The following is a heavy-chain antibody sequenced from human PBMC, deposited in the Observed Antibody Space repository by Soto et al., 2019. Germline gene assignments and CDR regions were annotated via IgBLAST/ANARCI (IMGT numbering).Heavy chain of an antibody. CDR3: AKDHPHSQADTRSIVAY. V-gene: IGHV3-23*01. Sequence: GGSLRLSCAASGFTFSNYPMTWVRKAPGKRLEWVSSTSGSGGSTYYADSVKGRFTISRDNSKNTLYLQMNSLRAEDTAVYYCAKDHPHSQADTRSIVAYWGHGTLVTVS. CDR2: TSGSGGST. J-gene: IGHJ4*01. D-gene: IGHD2-21*01. CDR1: GFTFSNYP.